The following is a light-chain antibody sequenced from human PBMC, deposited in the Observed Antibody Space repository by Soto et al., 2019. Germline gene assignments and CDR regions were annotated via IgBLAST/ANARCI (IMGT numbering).Light chain of an antibody. V-gene: IGKV1-12*01. J-gene: IGKJ1*01. Sequence: DIQLTQSPSSVSASVGDRVTITCRASQAMSSWLAWYQQKPGKAPKLLIYVTSSLQSGVPSRFSGSGSGTEFTLTISSLQPEDFATYYCQQANSFPWTFGQGTKVDIK. CDR1: QAMSSW. CDR3: QQANSFPWT. CDR2: VTS.